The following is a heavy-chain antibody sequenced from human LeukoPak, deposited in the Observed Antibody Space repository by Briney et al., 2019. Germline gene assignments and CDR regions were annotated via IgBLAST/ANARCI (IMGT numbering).Heavy chain of an antibody. CDR2: IYYSGST. CDR1: GGSISSYY. CDR3: ARSGSYAAAGDY. Sequence: SETLFLTCTVSGGSISSYYWSWIRQTPGKGLEWIGYIYYSGSTNYNPSLKSRVTISVDTSKNQFSLKLSSVTAADTAVYYCARSGSYAAAGDYWGQGTLVTVSS. J-gene: IGHJ4*02. V-gene: IGHV4-59*08. D-gene: IGHD2-15*01.